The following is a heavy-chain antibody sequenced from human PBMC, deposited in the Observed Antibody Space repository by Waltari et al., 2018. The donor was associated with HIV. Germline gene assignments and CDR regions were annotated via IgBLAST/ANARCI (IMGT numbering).Heavy chain of an antibody. V-gene: IGHV3-30*01. CDR2: ISYDGTKK. D-gene: IGHD3-16*01. CDR1: GFTFGNSA. J-gene: IGHJ4*02. CDR3: VRERTHFNDFQT. Sequence: VQLVESGGGVVQPGTSLTLSCAASGFTFGNSAMHWVRQAPGKGLEVVALISYDGTKKYHGDSGKGRLTIATDISNATLFLEMNTVRPDDTAVYYCVRERTHFNDFQTWGLGTLVIVSS.